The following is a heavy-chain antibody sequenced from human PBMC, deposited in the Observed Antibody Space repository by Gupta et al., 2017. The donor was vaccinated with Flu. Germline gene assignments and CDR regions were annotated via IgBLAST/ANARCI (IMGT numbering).Heavy chain of an antibody. D-gene: IGHD1-26*01. J-gene: IGHJ5*02. CDR3: ARVALVGYGSNWFDP. CDR2: INHSGRT. V-gene: IGHV4-34*01. Sequence: RQSPGKGLEWIGEINHSGRTNYNPSLRSRATISIDTSKNQFSLKVNSLTAADTAVYFCARVALVGYGSNWFDPWGQGILVTVSS.